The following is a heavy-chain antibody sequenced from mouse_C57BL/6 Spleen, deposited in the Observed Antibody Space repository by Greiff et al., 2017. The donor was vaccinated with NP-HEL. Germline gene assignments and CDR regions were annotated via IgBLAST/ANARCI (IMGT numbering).Heavy chain of an antibody. Sequence: EVQLVESGGGLVKPGGSLKLSCAASGFTFSSYAMSWVRQTPEKRLEWVATISDGGSYTYYPDNVKGRFTISRDNAKNNLYLQMSHLKSEDTAMYYCARDRNYDYDLFAYWGQGTLVTVSA. CDR1: GFTFSSYA. J-gene: IGHJ3*01. D-gene: IGHD2-4*01. CDR3: ARDRNYDYDLFAY. CDR2: ISDGGSYT. V-gene: IGHV5-4*01.